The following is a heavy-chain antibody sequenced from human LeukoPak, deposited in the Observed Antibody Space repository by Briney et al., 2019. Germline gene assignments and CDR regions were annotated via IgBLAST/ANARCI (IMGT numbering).Heavy chain of an antibody. J-gene: IGHJ4*02. CDR1: GYSISSGYY. V-gene: IGHV4-38-2*02. CDR2: IYHSGST. D-gene: IGHD5-12*01. Sequence: SETLSLTCAVSGYSISSGYYWAWIRQPPGKGLEWIGTIYHSGSTYYDPSLKSRVTISVDTSKNQLSLKLSSVTAADTAVYYCARDMATVTFDYWGQGTLVTVSS. CDR3: ARDMATVTFDY.